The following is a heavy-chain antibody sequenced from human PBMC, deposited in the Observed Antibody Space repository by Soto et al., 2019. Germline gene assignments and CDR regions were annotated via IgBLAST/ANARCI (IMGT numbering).Heavy chain of an antibody. CDR1: GYTFTSYD. CDR2: MNPNSGNT. Sequence: QVQLVQSGAEVKKPGASVKVSCKASGYTFTSYDINWVRQATGQGLEWMGWMNPNSGNTGYAQKFQGRVTMTRNTSXXXAYXXXSSXXSXXXXXXXXAREKTSYGMDVWGQGTTVTVSS. CDR3: AREKTSYGMDV. J-gene: IGHJ6*02. V-gene: IGHV1-8*01.